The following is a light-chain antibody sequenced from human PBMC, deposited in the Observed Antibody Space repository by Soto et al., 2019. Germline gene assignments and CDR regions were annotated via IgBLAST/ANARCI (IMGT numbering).Light chain of an antibody. V-gene: IGKV1-39*01. CDR1: QSISNH. CDR3: QKSYSSPQIT. Sequence: DIQMTQSPSSLSASVEDRVIITCRASQSISNHLNWYQQKPGKAPKLLIFAASTFQSGVPSRFSGSRSGPDFTLTIRSLKPEDFANYYCQKSYSSPQITFGQGTRLEIK. CDR2: AAS. J-gene: IGKJ5*01.